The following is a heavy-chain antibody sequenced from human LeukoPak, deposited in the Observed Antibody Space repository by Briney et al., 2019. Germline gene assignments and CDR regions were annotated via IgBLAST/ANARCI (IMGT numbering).Heavy chain of an antibody. J-gene: IGHJ6*03. CDR2: INTDGSST. V-gene: IGHV3-74*01. Sequence: GGSLRLSCAASGFTFSSYWMHWVRQAPGKGLVWVSRINTDGSSTSYADSVKGRFTISRDNAKNTLYLQMNSLRAEDTAVYYCARAPHCSSTSCLYYYYMDVWGKGTTVTVSS. CDR3: ARAPHCSSTSCLYYYYMDV. CDR1: GFTFSSYW. D-gene: IGHD2-2*01.